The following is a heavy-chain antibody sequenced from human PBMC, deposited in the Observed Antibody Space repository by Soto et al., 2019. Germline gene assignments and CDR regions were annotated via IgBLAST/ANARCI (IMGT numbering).Heavy chain of an antibody. J-gene: IGHJ4*02. CDR3: TTASDSSGYYYAPKFDY. CDR1: GFTFSNAC. Sequence: GGSLRLSCAASGFTFSNACMNWVRQAPGKGLEWVGRIKSKTNGGTTDYAAHVKGRFTISRDDSKNTLYLQMNSLKTEDTAVYYCTTASDSSGYYYAPKFDYWGQGTLGTVSS. CDR2: IKSKTNGGTT. D-gene: IGHD3-22*01. V-gene: IGHV3-15*07.